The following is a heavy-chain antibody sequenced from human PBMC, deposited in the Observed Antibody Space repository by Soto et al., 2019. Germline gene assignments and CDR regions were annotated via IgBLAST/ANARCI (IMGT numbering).Heavy chain of an antibody. D-gene: IGHD3-22*01. CDR3: ARHTPTGMIVDSGMDV. Sequence: SETLSLTCTVSGGSISSSSYYWGWIRQPPGKGLEWIGSIYYSGSTYYNPSLKSRVTISVDTSKNQFSRKLSSVTAADTAVYYCARHTPTGMIVDSGMDVWGQGTTVTVSS. CDR1: GGSISSSSYY. CDR2: IYYSGST. V-gene: IGHV4-39*01. J-gene: IGHJ6*02.